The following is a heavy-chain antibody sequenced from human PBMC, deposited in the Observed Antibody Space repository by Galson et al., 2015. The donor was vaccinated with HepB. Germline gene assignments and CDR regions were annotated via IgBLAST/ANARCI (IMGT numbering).Heavy chain of an antibody. CDR2: ISSSGSTI. V-gene: IGHV3-48*03. D-gene: IGHD1-20*01. CDR1: GFTFSSYE. J-gene: IGHJ3*02. CDR3: AITGITGTTRGSMNAFDI. Sequence: SLRLSCAASGFTFSSYEMNWVRQAPGKGLEWVSYISSSGSTIYYADSVKGRFTISRDNAKNSLYLQMNSLRAEDTAVYYCAITGITGTTRGSMNAFDIWGQGTMVTVSS.